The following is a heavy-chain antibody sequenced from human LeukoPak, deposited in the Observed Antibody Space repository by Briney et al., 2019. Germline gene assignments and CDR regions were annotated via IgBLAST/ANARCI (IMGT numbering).Heavy chain of an antibody. CDR3: ARDLEYSSGWYPDY. CDR2: INPNSGGT. V-gene: IGHV1-2*02. D-gene: IGHD6-19*01. J-gene: IGHJ4*02. CDR1: GYTFTGYY. Sequence: GASVKVSCKASGYTFTGYYMHWVRQAPGQGLEWMGWINPNSGGTNYAQKFQGRVTMTRDTSISTAYMELSRLRSDDTAVYYCARDLEYSSGWYPDYWGQGTLVTVSS.